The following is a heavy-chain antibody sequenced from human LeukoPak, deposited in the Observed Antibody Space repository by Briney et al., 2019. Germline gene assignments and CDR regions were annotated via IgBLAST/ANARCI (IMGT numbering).Heavy chain of an antibody. Sequence: ASVKVSCKASGYTFTGYYMHWVRQARGQGPEWMGKINPSGGSTSYAQNFQGRVTMTRDMSTSTVYMQLSSLRSEDTAVYYCARARDYYDSSGLSRAFDIWGQGTMVTVSS. V-gene: IGHV1-46*01. D-gene: IGHD3-22*01. CDR1: GYTFTGYY. CDR2: INPSGGST. J-gene: IGHJ3*02. CDR3: ARARDYYDSSGLSRAFDI.